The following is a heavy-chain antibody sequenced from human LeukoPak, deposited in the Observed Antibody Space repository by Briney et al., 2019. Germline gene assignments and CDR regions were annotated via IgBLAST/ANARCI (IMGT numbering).Heavy chain of an antibody. J-gene: IGHJ6*02. CDR2: MNPNSGNT. D-gene: IGHD3-10*01. V-gene: IGHV1-8*01. CDR3: ARLGVTMVRGVDYGMDV. Sequence: GASVKVSCKASGYTFTSYDINWVRQATGQGLEWMGWMNPNSGNTGYAQKFQGRVTMTRNTSISTAYMELSCLRSEDTAVYYCARLGVTMVRGVDYGMDVWGQGTTVTVSS. CDR1: GYTFTSYD.